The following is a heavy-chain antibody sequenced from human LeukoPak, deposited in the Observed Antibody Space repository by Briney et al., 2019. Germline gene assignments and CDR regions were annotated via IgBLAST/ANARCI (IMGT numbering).Heavy chain of an antibody. Sequence: SETLSLTCTVSGGSISSGGYYWSWIHQHPGKGLEWIGYIYYSGSTYYNPSLKSRVTISVDTSKNQFSLKLSSVTAADTAVYYCARGDEYSSSTNWFDPWGQGTLVTVSS. J-gene: IGHJ5*02. D-gene: IGHD6-6*01. CDR2: IYYSGST. CDR1: GGSISSGGYY. V-gene: IGHV4-31*03. CDR3: ARGDEYSSSTNWFDP.